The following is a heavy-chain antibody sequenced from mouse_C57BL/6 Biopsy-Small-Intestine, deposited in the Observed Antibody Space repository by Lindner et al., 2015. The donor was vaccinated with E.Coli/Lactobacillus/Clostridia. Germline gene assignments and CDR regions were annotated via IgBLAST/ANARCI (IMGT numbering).Heavy chain of an antibody. D-gene: IGHD1-1*01. V-gene: IGHV1-63*01. CDR1: GYTFTNYW. CDR3: ARDGHYGAMDY. CDR2: IYPGGGYT. J-gene: IGHJ4*01. Sequence: LQESGAELVRPGTSVKMSCKASGYTFTNYWIGWAKQRPGHGLEWIGDIYPGGGYTNYNEKFKGKATLTADKSSSTAYMQFSSLTSEDSAIYYCARDGHYGAMDYWGQGTSVTVSS.